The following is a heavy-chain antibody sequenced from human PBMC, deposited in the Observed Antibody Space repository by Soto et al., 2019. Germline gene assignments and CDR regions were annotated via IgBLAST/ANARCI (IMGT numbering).Heavy chain of an antibody. D-gene: IGHD5-18*01. V-gene: IGHV4-30-2*01. Sequence: SETLSLTCAVSGGSISSGGYSWSWIRQPPGKGLEWIGYIYHTGSTYYNPSLKSRVTISVDRSKNQFSLKLSSVTAADTAVYYCARDNGYSYGYNLDPWGQGTLVTVSS. J-gene: IGHJ5*02. CDR1: GGSISSGGYS. CDR2: IYHTGST. CDR3: ARDNGYSYGYNLDP.